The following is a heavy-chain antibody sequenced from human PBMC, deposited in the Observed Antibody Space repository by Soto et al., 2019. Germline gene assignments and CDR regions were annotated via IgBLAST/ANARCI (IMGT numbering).Heavy chain of an antibody. CDR3: AKVTIFGVVFYYFDY. V-gene: IGHV3-30*18. D-gene: IGHD3-3*01. J-gene: IGHJ4*02. CDR1: GFTFSSYG. CDR2: ISYDGSNK. Sequence: GGSLRLSCAASGFTFSSYGMHWVRQAPGKGLEWVAVISYDGSNKYYADSVKGRFTISRDNSKNTVYLQMNSLRAEDTAVYYCAKVTIFGVVFYYFDYWGQGTLVTVSS.